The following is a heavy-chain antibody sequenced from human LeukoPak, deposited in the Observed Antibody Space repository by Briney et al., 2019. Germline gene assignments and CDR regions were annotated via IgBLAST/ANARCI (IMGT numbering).Heavy chain of an antibody. V-gene: IGHV1-46*01. CDR2: INPSAGST. J-gene: IGHJ4*02. Sequence: GASVKVSCKASGYTFSSYYMHWVRQAPGQGLEWMGIINPSAGSTIYAQKFQGRFTMTRDTSTSTVYMELSSLRSEDTAVYYCARVPGGEGTADDYWGQGTLVSVSS. CDR3: ARVPGGEGTADDY. D-gene: IGHD3-10*01. CDR1: GYTFSSYY.